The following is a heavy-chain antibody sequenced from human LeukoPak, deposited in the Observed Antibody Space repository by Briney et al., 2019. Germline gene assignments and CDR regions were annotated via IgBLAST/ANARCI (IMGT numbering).Heavy chain of an antibody. V-gene: IGHV4-30-2*01. Sequence: SQTLSLTCAVSGGSISSGGYSWSWIRQPPGKGLEWIGYIYHSGSTYYNPSLKSRVTISVDRSKNQFSLKLSSVTAADTAVYYCAREEGRRVFYTGVGNWLDPWGQGTLVTVSS. J-gene: IGHJ5*02. CDR3: AREEGRRVFYTGVGNWLDP. CDR1: GGSISSGGYS. CDR2: IYHSGST. D-gene: IGHD3-16*01.